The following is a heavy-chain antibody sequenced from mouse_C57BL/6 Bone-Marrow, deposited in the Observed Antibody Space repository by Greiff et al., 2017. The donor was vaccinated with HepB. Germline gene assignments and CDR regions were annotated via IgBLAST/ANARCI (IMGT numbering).Heavy chain of an antibody. CDR3: ARRANWGFFDY. D-gene: IGHD4-1*01. J-gene: IGHJ2*01. CDR2: ISYDGSN. Sequence: VQLQQSGPGLVKPSQSLSLTCSVTGYSITSGYYWNWIRQFPGNKLEWMGYISYDGSNNYNPSLKNRISITRDTSKNQFFLKLNSVTTEDTATYYCARRANWGFFDYWGQGTTLTVSS. CDR1: GYSITSGYY. V-gene: IGHV3-6*01.